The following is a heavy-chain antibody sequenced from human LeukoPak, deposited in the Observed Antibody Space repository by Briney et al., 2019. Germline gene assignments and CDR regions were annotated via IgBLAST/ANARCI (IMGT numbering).Heavy chain of an antibody. CDR1: GGSFSGYY. Sequence: PSETLSLTCAVYGGSFSGYYWSWIRQPPGKGLEWLGYIYYSGRSNYNPSLKSRVTMSADTSKNQFSLKLSSVTAADTAVYYCARVPRSYYYYYYMDVWGKGTTVTVSS. CDR2: IYYSGRS. V-gene: IGHV4-59*01. J-gene: IGHJ6*03. CDR3: ARVPRSYYYYYYMDV.